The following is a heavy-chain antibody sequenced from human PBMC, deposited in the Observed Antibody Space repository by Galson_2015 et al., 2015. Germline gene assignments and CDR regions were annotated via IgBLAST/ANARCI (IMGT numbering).Heavy chain of an antibody. D-gene: IGHD4-23*01. V-gene: IGHV5-51*01. Sequence: KGSGYNFTSYWIGWVRQMPGRGLEWMGYIYPGDSDTRYSPSFQGQVTISADKSISTAYLQWSSLRASDTAMYYCARRSGGNVDSWGQGTLVTVSS. J-gene: IGHJ4*02. CDR2: IYPGDSDT. CDR3: ARRSGGNVDS. CDR1: GYNFTSYW.